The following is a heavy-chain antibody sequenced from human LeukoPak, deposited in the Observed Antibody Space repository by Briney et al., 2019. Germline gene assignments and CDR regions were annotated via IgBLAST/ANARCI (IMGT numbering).Heavy chain of an antibody. CDR2: ISSSGSTI. V-gene: IGHV3-11*01. CDR1: GFTFSDYY. CDR3: ARAKYCSSTSCYFYYYGMDV. J-gene: IGHJ6*02. D-gene: IGHD2-2*01. Sequence: GGSLRLSCAASGFTFSDYYMSWIRQAPGKGLEWVSYISSSGSTIYYADSVKGRFTISRDNAKNSLYLQMNSLRAEDTAVYYCARAKYCSSTSCYFYYYGMDVWGQGTTVTVSS.